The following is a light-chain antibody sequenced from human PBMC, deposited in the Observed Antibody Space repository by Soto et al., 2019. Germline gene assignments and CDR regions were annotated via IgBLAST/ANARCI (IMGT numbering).Light chain of an antibody. CDR2: WAS. J-gene: IGKJ5*01. V-gene: IGKV4-1*01. CDR1: QSVLYSSNNKNY. Sequence: DIVMTQSPDSLAVSLGERATINCKSSQSVLYSSNNKNYLAWYQQKPGQPPKLLVYWASTRESGVPDRFSGSGSGTDFTLTISSLQAEDVAVYYCQQYYNIPITVGQGTRLEIK. CDR3: QQYYNIPIT.